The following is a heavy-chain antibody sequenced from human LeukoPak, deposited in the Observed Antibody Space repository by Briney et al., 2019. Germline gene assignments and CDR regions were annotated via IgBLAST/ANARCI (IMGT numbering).Heavy chain of an antibody. D-gene: IGHD2-8*01. J-gene: IGHJ5*02. CDR2: IWDDGNNK. CDR3: ARDNGEWRLNWFDH. CDR1: GCTFTTYV. V-gene: IGHV3-33*01. Sequence: GRSLRLSCAASGCTFTTYVMHWVRQAPGKGLDWVALIWDDGNNKYYADSVKGRFTISRDNSKNTLYLQMNSLRAEDTAVYYCARDNGEWRLNWFDHWGQGTLVTVSS.